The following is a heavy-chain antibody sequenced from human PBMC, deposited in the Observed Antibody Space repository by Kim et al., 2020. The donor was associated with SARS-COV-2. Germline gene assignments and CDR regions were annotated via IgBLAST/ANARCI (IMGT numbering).Heavy chain of an antibody. V-gene: IGHV4-59*09. CDR3: ARGEAAGAFDI. Sequence: NYNPSLKSRVTISVDTSKNQFSLKLSSVTAADTAVYYCARGEAAGAFDIWGQGTMVTVSS. D-gene: IGHD6-25*01. J-gene: IGHJ3*02.